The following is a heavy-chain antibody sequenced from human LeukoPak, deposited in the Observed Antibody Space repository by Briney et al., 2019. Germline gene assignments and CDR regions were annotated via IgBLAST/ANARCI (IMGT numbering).Heavy chain of an antibody. CDR2: ITWDSGSI. V-gene: IGHV3-9*01. Sequence: GGSLRLSCAASGFTFDDYAMHWVRQAPGKGLEWVSGITWDSGSIGYADSVKGRFTISRDNAKNSLYLQMNSLRAEDTAVYYCARDCSGGSCYSAIDYWGQGTLVTVSS. D-gene: IGHD2-15*01. CDR1: GFTFDDYA. J-gene: IGHJ4*02. CDR3: ARDCSGGSCYSAIDY.